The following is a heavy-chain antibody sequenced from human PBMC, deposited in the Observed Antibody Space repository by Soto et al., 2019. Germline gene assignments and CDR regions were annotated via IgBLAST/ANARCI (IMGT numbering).Heavy chain of an antibody. J-gene: IGHJ4*02. Sequence: SETLSLTCTVSGGSISSYYWSWIRQPPGKGLEWIGYIYYSGSTNYNPSLKSRVTISVDTSKNQFSLKLSSVTAADTAVYYCARAPLAATVDYWGQGTLVTVSS. V-gene: IGHV4-59*08. CDR3: ARAPLAATVDY. CDR2: IYYSGST. CDR1: GGSISSYY. D-gene: IGHD6-6*01.